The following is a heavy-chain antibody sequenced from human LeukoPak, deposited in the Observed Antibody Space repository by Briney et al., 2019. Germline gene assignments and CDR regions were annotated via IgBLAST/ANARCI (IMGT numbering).Heavy chain of an antibody. CDR1: GYTFTSYG. J-gene: IGHJ5*02. V-gene: IGHV1-18*01. Sequence: PRASVKVSCKASGYTFTSYGISWVRQAPGQGPEWMGWISAYNGNTNYAQKLQGRVTMTTDTSTSTAYMELRSLRSDDTAVYYCARTGYSGGWAWFDPWGQGTLVTVSS. CDR2: ISAYNGNT. CDR3: ARTGYSGGWAWFDP. D-gene: IGHD6-25*01.